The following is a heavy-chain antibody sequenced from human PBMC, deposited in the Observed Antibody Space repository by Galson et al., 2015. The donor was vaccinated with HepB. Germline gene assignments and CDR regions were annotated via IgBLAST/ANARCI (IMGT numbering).Heavy chain of an antibody. CDR3: AKDRDYSSGDGFDM. V-gene: IGHV3-23*01. Sequence: SLRLSCAASGFTFSSYAISWVRQAPGKGLEWVSGISGSGTTYYADSVKGRFTISRDNSKNTLYLQMNSLRAEDTAVHYCAKDRDYSSGDGFDMWGQGTMATVSS. D-gene: IGHD6-19*01. CDR2: ISGSGTT. J-gene: IGHJ3*02. CDR1: GFTFSSYA.